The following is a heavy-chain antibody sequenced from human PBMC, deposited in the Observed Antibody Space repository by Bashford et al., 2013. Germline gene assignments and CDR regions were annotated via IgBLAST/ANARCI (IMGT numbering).Heavy chain of an antibody. Sequence: SETLSLTCTVSGGSISPYYWSWIRQPPGKGLEWLGYIFFNGSTNYNPSLKSRVTISVDTSNNQFSLRLTSVTAADTAVYHCARQTEYYDILTGPSTYYFDDWGQGTLVTVSS. J-gene: IGHJ4*02. CDR3: ARQTEYYDILTGPSTYYFDD. D-gene: IGHD3-9*01. CDR2: IFFNGST. CDR1: GGSISPYY. V-gene: IGHV4-59*01.